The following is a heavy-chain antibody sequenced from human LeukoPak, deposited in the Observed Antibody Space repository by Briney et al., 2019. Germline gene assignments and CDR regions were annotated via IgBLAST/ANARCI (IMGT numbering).Heavy chain of an antibody. V-gene: IGHV3-11*04. Sequence: GGSLRLXCAASGFTFSDYYMSWIRQAPGKGLEWVSYISSSGSTIYYADSVKGRFTISRDNAKNSLYLQMNSLRAEDTAVYYCVLHDYGDYFDYWGQGTLVTVSS. CDR2: ISSSGSTI. CDR3: VLHDYGDYFDY. CDR1: GFTFSDYY. J-gene: IGHJ4*02. D-gene: IGHD4-17*01.